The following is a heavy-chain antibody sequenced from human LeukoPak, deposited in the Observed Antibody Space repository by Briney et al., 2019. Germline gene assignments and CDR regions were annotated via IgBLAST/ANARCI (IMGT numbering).Heavy chain of an antibody. CDR3: ARVRVYSSGWNFDY. CDR2: INSNRGST. V-gene: IGHV1-2*02. Sequence: GASVKVSRKASGYTFTDYYVHWVRQAPGQGLEWMGWINSNRGSTSYAQNFQGRVTMTRDTSISTLYVELSSLRSDDTAVYYCARVRVYSSGWNFDYWGQGTLVTVSS. J-gene: IGHJ4*02. D-gene: IGHD6-19*01. CDR1: GYTFTDYY.